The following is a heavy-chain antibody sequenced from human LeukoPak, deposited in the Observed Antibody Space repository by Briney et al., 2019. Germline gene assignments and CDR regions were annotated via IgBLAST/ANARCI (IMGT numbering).Heavy chain of an antibody. CDR1: GFTFSSFW. CDR2: IKSDGST. D-gene: IGHD3-22*01. V-gene: IGHV3-74*01. CDR3: ARAPSEIGGYYPEYFRH. Sequence: GGSLRLSCAASGFTFSSFWMHWVRQAPGKGLVWVSRIKSDGSTNYADSVKGRFTISRDDAKNTVSLQMNSLRVEDTGVYYCARAPSEIGGYYPEYFRHWGQGTLVTVSS. J-gene: IGHJ1*01.